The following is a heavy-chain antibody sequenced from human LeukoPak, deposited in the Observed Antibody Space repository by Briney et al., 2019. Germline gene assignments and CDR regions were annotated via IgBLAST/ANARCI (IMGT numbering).Heavy chain of an antibody. CDR1: GGSFSGYY. CDR2: INHSGST. CDR3: ARGLPIISMLRGVKPSVMFDS. J-gene: IGHJ5*01. V-gene: IGHV4-34*01. D-gene: IGHD3-10*01. Sequence: SETLSLTCAAYGGSFSGYYWRWIRQPPGKGLEWIGGINHSGSTNYNPSLKSRLTISIDTSKNQFALRLSSVTAADTAVYYCARGLPIISMLRGVKPSVMFDSWGQGTLVTVSS.